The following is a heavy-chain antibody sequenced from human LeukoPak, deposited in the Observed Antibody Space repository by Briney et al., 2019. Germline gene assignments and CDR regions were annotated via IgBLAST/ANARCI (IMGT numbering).Heavy chain of an antibody. V-gene: IGHV4-34*01. Sequence: SETLSLTCAVYGGSFSGYYWSWIRQPPGKGLEWIGEINHSGSTNYNPSLKSRVTISVDTSKNQFSLKLSSVTAADTAVYYCASLSRSDILTGYSDYWGQGTLVTVSS. D-gene: IGHD3-9*01. CDR3: ASLSRSDILTGYSDY. CDR2: INHSGST. CDR1: GGSFSGYY. J-gene: IGHJ4*02.